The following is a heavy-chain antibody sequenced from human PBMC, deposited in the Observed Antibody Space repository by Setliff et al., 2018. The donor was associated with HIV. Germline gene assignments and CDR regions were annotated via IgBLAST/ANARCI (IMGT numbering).Heavy chain of an antibody. Sequence: GASVKVSCKASGGAFSSYALSWVRQAPGQGLEWMGGIIPILGQANYAQKLQGRVTMTTDTSTSTAYMELRSLRSDDTAVYYCARDGASYCSSTSCYKPLSDYWGQGTLVTVSS. CDR3: ARDGASYCSSTSCYKPLSDY. CDR2: IIPILGQA. D-gene: IGHD2-2*02. CDR1: GGAFSSYA. V-gene: IGHV1-69*10. J-gene: IGHJ4*02.